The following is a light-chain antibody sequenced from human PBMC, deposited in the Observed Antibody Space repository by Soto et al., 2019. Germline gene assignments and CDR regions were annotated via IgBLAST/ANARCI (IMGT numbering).Light chain of an antibody. CDR1: QRLLHSNGNTF. CDR2: LGS. CDR3: MQALQTPYT. V-gene: IGKV2-28*01. Sequence: EIVMTQSPPSLTVTPGEPASISCRSSQRLLHSNGNTFLDWYVQKPGQSPQLLIDLGSNRASGVPDRVSGSEAGTDFTLKISRVEAEDVGVYYCMQALQTPYTFGQGTKLEIK. J-gene: IGKJ2*01.